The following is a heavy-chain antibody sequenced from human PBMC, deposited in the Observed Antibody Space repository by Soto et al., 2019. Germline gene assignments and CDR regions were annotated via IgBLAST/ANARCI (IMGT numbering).Heavy chain of an antibody. J-gene: IGHJ6*02. CDR1: GYSFTSYG. CDR2: ISAYNGNT. V-gene: IGHV1-18*01. CDR3: ARDHYDFWSGYTYYYGMDV. D-gene: IGHD3-3*01. Sequence: ASVKVSCKASGYSFTSYGISWLRQAPGQGLEWMGWISAYNGNTNYAQKLQGRVTMTTDTSTSTAYMELRSLRSDDTAVYYCARDHYDFWSGYTYYYGMDVWGQGTTVTVSS.